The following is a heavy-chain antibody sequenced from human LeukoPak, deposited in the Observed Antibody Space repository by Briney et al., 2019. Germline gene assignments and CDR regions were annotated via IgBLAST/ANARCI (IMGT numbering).Heavy chain of an antibody. V-gene: IGHV3-73*01. Sequence: PGGSLRLSCAASGFTFSGSAMHWVRQASGKGLEWVGRIRSKANSYATAYAASVKGRFTISRDDSKNTPYLQMNSLKTEDTAVYYCTSTGNYDILTGYLGYWGQGTLVTVSS. D-gene: IGHD3-9*01. CDR1: GFTFSGSA. J-gene: IGHJ4*02. CDR2: IRSKANSYAT. CDR3: TSTGNYDILTGYLGY.